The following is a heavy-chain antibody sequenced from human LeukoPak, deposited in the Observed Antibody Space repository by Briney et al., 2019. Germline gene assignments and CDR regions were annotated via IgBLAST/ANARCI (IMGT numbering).Heavy chain of an antibody. D-gene: IGHD1-1*01. CDR3: TSHADRYNWNDGSYYMDV. CDR2: IRSKANSYAT. J-gene: IGHJ6*03. Sequence: PGGSLRLSCAASGVTFSGSAMHWVRQASGKGLEWVGRIRSKANSYATAYAASVKGRFTISRDDSKNTAYLQMNSLKTEDTAVYYCTSHADRYNWNDGSYYMDVWGKGTTVTVSS. V-gene: IGHV3-73*01. CDR1: GVTFSGSA.